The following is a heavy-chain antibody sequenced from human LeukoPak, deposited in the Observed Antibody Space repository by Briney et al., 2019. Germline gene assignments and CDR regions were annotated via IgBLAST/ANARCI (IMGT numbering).Heavy chain of an antibody. Sequence: RGSLRLSCAASGFPFSSYAMSWVRQAPGKGVERFSAVSGRGGSTYYADYVQGRFTISSDNSEHTLYLQMNSLRAEDTAVYYCAKSDYYDSSGHPSSFEYWGQGTLVTVSS. V-gene: IGHV3-23*01. J-gene: IGHJ4*02. D-gene: IGHD3-22*01. CDR3: AKSDYYDSSGHPSSFEY. CDR2: VSGRGGST. CDR1: GFPFSSYA.